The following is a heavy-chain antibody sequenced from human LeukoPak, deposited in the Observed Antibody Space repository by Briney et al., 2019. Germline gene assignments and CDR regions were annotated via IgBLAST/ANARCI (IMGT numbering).Heavy chain of an antibody. V-gene: IGHV4-30-4*01. CDR2: IYYSGST. CDR3: ARENDYGDSFDY. Sequence: PSQTLSLTCTVSGGSISSGDYYWSWIRQPPGKGLEWIGYIYYSGSTYYNPSLKSRVTMSVDTSKNQFSLKLSSVTAADTAVYYCARENDYGDSFDYWGQGTLVTVSS. D-gene: IGHD4-17*01. J-gene: IGHJ4*02. CDR1: GGSISSGDYY.